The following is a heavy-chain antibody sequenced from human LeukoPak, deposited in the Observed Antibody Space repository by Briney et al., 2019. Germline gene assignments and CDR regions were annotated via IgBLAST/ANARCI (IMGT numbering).Heavy chain of an antibody. D-gene: IGHD2-15*01. Sequence: GGSLRLSCAASGFTFSSYSMNWVRQAPGKGLEWVSYISSSGSTIYYADSVKGRFTISRDNAKNSLYLQMNSLRAEDTAVYYCAAIVFDAFDIWGQGTMVTVSS. CDR1: GFTFSSYS. CDR3: AAIVFDAFDI. CDR2: ISSSGSTI. V-gene: IGHV3-48*04. J-gene: IGHJ3*02.